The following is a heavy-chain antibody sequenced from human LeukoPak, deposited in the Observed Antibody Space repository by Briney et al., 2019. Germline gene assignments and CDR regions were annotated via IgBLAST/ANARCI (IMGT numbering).Heavy chain of an antibody. D-gene: IGHD6-19*01. CDR1: GYTFTSYY. Sequence: GASVKVSCKASGYTFTSYYMHWVRQAPGQGLEWMGIINPSGGSTSYAQKFQGRVTITADESTSTAYMELSSLRSEDTAVYYCARGYSSGSSYYYYYGMDVWGQGTTVTVSS. CDR3: ARGYSSGSSYYYYYGMDV. J-gene: IGHJ6*02. V-gene: IGHV1-46*01. CDR2: INPSGGST.